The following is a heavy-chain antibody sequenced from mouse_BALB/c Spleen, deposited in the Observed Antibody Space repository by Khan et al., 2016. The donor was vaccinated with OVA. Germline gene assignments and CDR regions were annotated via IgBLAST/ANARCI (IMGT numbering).Heavy chain of an antibody. CDR1: GYTFINYW. V-gene: IGHV1-7*01. CDR3: ARRGLRWDFDY. D-gene: IGHD1-1*01. Sequence: VQLQESGAELAKPGASVKMSCKASGYTFINYWILWVKQRPGQGLEWIGYINPSTGYTEYNQNFKDKATLTADKSSSTAYMQLSSLTSEDSAVYYCARRGLRWDFDYWGQGTTLTGSS. J-gene: IGHJ2*01. CDR2: INPSTGYT.